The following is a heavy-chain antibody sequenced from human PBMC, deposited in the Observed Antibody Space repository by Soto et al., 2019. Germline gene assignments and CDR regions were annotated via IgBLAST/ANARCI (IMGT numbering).Heavy chain of an antibody. CDR3: AHRYHQAWFDP. Sequence: QITLKESGPTLVKPTQTLTLTCTFSGFSLSAGGVGVGWFRQPPGKALEWLALIYWNDDKLYSPSLQSRLTITKDTSTNQVVLTMTNMDPVDTGTYYCAHRYHQAWFDPWGQGTLVTVSS. CDR2: IYWNDDK. CDR1: GFSLSAGGVG. J-gene: IGHJ5*02. V-gene: IGHV2-5*01.